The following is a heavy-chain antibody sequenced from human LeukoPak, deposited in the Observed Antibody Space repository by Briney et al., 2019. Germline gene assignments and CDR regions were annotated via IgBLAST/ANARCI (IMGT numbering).Heavy chain of an antibody. D-gene: IGHD3-22*01. CDR2: ISAYNDNT. Sequence: ASVKVSCKASGYTFINYGISWVRQAPGQGLEWMGWISAYNDNTNYAQKFQGRVTMTTDTSTSTAYMELSRLRSDDTAVYYCATANYYYDSSGSHRWFDPWGQGTLVTVSS. CDR3: ATANYYYDSSGSHRWFDP. CDR1: GYTFINYG. V-gene: IGHV1-18*01. J-gene: IGHJ5*02.